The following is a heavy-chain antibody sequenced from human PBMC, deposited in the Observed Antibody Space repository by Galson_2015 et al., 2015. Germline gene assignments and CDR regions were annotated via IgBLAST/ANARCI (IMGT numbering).Heavy chain of an antibody. D-gene: IGHD3-10*01. CDR1: GFTLTNYA. J-gene: IGHJ5*02. V-gene: IGHV3-30*01. Sequence: SLRLSCQASGFTLTNYAIHWVRQAPGQGLEWVAGISYDGSNKYYAHTVKGRFTLTRDISESTVYLQMNSLRPEDTAVYYCARDRVSLEVSDNLFDPRGQGTLVTVSS. CDR3: ARDRVSLEVSDNLFDP. CDR2: ISYDGSNK.